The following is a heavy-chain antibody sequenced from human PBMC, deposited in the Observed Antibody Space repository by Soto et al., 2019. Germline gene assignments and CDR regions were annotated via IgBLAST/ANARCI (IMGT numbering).Heavy chain of an antibody. V-gene: IGHV4-34*01. D-gene: IGHD3-22*01. CDR1: GGSFSGFY. CDR2: INHSGST. CDR3: AREGGYFDSSGSGVYHYYGVDV. J-gene: IGHJ6*02. Sequence: PSETLSLTCAVYGGSFSGFYWSWIRQPPGKGLEWIGEINHSGSTNYNPSLKSRVTISVDTSKNQFSLKLSSVTAADTAIYYCAREGGYFDSSGSGVYHYYGVDVWGRGTTVT.